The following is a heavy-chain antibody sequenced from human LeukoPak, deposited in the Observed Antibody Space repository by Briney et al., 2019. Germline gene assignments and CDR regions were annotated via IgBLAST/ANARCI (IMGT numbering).Heavy chain of an antibody. CDR1: GGSIRSSYYY. V-gene: IGHV4-39*01. CDR3: ARGPGALLH. Sequence: PSETLSLTCTVSGGSIRSSYYYWGWIRQPPGKGLEWIGSIYDSGSTYYNPSLKSRVTISVDTSKNQFSLQLNSVTPEDTAVYYCARGPGALLHWGQGILVTVSS. CDR2: IYDSGST. J-gene: IGHJ4*02. D-gene: IGHD3-10*01.